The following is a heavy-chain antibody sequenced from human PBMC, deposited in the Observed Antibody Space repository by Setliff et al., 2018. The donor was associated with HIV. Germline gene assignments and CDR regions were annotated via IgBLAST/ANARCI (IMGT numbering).Heavy chain of an antibody. CDR3: ARLPYYVSGGVFDH. CDR2: IYPGDSDT. D-gene: IGHD3-10*01. J-gene: IGHJ4*02. Sequence: PGESPKISCKGSGYSFTSYWIGWVRQMPGKGLEWMGIIYPGDSDTRYNPSFEGQVTVSADKTIATAYLQLTSLKASDTAMYFCARLPYYVSGGVFDHWGKGTLVTVSS. CDR1: GYSFTSYW. V-gene: IGHV5-51*01.